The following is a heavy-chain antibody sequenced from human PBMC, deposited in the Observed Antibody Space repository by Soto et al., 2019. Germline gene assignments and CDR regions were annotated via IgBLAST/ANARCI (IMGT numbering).Heavy chain of an antibody. J-gene: IGHJ6*02. V-gene: IGHV3-23*01. D-gene: IGHD2-2*01. CDR2: FSGSGGNI. CDR3: AKDPPWTVGPLAMDV. Sequence: GGSLRLSCVASGFTFSTHAMSWVRQAPGKGLEWVSTFSGSGGNIYYAESVKGRLTISRDDSKNTLYLQMNSLRAEDTAVYYCAKDPPWTVGPLAMDVWGQGTTVTVSS. CDR1: GFTFSTHA.